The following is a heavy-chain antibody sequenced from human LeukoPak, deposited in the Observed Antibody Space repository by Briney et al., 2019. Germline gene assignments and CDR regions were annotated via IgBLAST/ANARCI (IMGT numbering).Heavy chain of an antibody. CDR1: GFTFSSYA. J-gene: IGHJ4*02. CDR2: ISGSGAST. CDR3: APDLRGSAWSLDD. Sequence: GGSLRLSCAASGFTFSSYAMSWVRQAPGKGLEWVSLISGSGASTYYPDSVKGRFTISRDNSKNTLSLQMNRVRAEVTAVYYCAPDLRGSAWSLDDWGQGTLVTVSS. V-gene: IGHV3-23*01. D-gene: IGHD6-13*01.